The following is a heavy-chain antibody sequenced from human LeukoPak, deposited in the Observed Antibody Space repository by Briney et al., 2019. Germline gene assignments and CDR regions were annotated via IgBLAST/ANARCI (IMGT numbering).Heavy chain of an antibody. CDR3: ARLADYDGEGSNWFDP. V-gene: IGHV1-2*02. CDR1: EYTFTGYY. J-gene: IGHJ5*02. Sequence: GASVKVSCKASEYTFTGYYMHWVRQAPGQGLEWMGWINPNSGGTNYAQKFQGRVTMTRDTSISTAYMELSRLRSDDTAVYYCARLADYDGEGSNWFDPWGQGTLVTVSS. D-gene: IGHD4-23*01. CDR2: INPNSGGT.